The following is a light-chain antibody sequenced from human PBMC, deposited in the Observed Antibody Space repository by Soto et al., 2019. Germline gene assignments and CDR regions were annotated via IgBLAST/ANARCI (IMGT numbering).Light chain of an antibody. CDR3: QQYNNSPEYT. CDR2: GAS. V-gene: IGKV3-20*01. Sequence: EIVLTQSPGTLSLSPGERATLSCKASQSVTSRYLAWYQQKTGQAPRLLIYGASSRTTCIPDRISGSASGTDFTLTISRLEPEDSAVYFCQQYNNSPEYTFGEGTKMEIK. CDR1: QSVTSRY. J-gene: IGKJ2*01.